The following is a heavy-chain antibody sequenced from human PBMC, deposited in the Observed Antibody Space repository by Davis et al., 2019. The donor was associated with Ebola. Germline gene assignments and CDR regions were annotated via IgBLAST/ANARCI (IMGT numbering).Heavy chain of an antibody. CDR1: GFNFNKYA. J-gene: IGHJ6*02. Sequence: GESLKISCAASGFNFNKYAMSWVRQAPGKGLEWVSSISTTGGSTYYADSVKGRFTISRGNSKNTLYLQMNSLRAEDTAVYYCATRQIPVIRLYGMDVWGQGTTVTVSS. V-gene: IGHV3-23*01. CDR3: ATRQIPVIRLYGMDV. CDR2: ISTTGGST. D-gene: IGHD3-10*01.